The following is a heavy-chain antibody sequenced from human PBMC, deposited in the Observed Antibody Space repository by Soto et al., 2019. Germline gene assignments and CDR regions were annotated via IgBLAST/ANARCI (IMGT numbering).Heavy chain of an antibody. CDR3: ARSRYSGYDSLDY. CDR1: GGSISSYY. J-gene: IGHJ4*02. Sequence: QVQLQESGPGLVKPSETLSLTCTVSGGSISSYYWSWIRQPPGKGLEWIGYIYYSGSTNYNPSLKSPVTISVDTSKNQSSLKLSSVTAADTAVYYCARSRYSGYDSLDYWGQGTLVTVSS. D-gene: IGHD5-12*01. CDR2: IYYSGST. V-gene: IGHV4-59*08.